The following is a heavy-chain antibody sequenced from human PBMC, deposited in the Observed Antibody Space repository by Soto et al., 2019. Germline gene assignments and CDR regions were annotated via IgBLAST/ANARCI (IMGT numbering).Heavy chain of an antibody. V-gene: IGHV3-11*01. D-gene: IGHD3-10*01. Sequence: QVQLVESGGGLVKPGGSLRLSCAASGFTFSDYDMNWIRQAPGKGLEWVSYISSRGSTIYYADSVKARFTTSRDKAKNPLYLQMNILGAEDTAVYYCARVRYYDSGSSINCFDPWGQGTLVTVS. CDR3: ARVRYYDSGSSINCFDP. CDR2: ISSRGSTI. J-gene: IGHJ5*02. CDR1: GFTFSDYD.